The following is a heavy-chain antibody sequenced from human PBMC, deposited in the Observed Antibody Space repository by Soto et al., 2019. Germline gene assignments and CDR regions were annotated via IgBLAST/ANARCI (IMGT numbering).Heavy chain of an antibody. CDR3: ARPKSYDSGGIDY. CDR2: IWYDGSKK. CDR1: GITFSTYG. J-gene: IGHJ4*02. Sequence: GGSLRLSCAASGITFSTYGMHWVRQAPGKGLEWVAVIWYDGSKKYYADSVKGRFTISRDNSKNTLYLQMNSLRAEDTAVYYCARPKSYDSGGIDYWGQGTLVTAPQ. V-gene: IGHV3-33*03. D-gene: IGHD3-22*01.